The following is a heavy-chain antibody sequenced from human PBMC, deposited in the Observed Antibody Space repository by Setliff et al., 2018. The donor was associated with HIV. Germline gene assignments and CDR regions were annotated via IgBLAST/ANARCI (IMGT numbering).Heavy chain of an antibody. CDR1: GLAVGANY. D-gene: IGHD1-1*01. J-gene: IGHJ4*02. CDR2: FYSGGST. V-gene: IGHV3-53*05. CDR3: AKPRLYNSALEN. Sequence: GGSLRLSCAASGLAVGANYMSWVRQAPGKGLECVSIFYSGGSTYYSDSVKGRFTISRDNSKNTLYLQMNSLTPEDTAVYYCAKPRLYNSALENWGQGTLVTVSS.